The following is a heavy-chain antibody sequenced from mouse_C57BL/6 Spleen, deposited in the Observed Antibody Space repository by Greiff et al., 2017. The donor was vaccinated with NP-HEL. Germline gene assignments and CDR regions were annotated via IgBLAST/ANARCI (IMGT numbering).Heavy chain of an antibody. CDR1: GYTFTSYW. Sequence: QVQLQQPGAELVRPGSSVKLSCKASGYTFTSYWMDWVKQRPGQGLEWIGNIYPSDSETHYNQKFKDKATLTVDKSSSTAYMQLSSLTSEDSAVYYCARRGYDGYGYYFDYWGQGTTLTVSS. CDR2: IYPSDSET. V-gene: IGHV1-61*01. CDR3: ARRGYDGYGYYFDY. D-gene: IGHD2-3*01. J-gene: IGHJ2*01.